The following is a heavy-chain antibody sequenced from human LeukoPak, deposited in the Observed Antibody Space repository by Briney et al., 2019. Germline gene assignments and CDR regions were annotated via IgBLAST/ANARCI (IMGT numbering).Heavy chain of an antibody. V-gene: IGHV3-53*01. Sequence: GGSLRLSCAASGFTVSSNYMSWVRQAPGKGLEWVSVIYSGGSTYYADSVKGRFTISRDNSKNTLYLQMNSLRAEDTAVYYCARGHDSSGYTWGDYYYYMDVWGKGTTVTDSS. CDR2: IYSGGST. CDR1: GFTVSSNY. D-gene: IGHD3-22*01. J-gene: IGHJ6*03. CDR3: ARGHDSSGYTWGDYYYYMDV.